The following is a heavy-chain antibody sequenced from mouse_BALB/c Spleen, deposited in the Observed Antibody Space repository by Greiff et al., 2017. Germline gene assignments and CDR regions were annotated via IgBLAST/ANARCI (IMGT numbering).Heavy chain of an antibody. D-gene: IGHD2-1*01. V-gene: IGHV14-3*02. J-gene: IGHJ1*01. CDR2: IDPANGNT. CDR3: ARPYGNYRYFDV. Sequence: VHVKQSGAELVKPGASVKLSCTASGFNIKDTYMHWVKQRPEQGLEWIGRIDPANGNTKYDPKFQGKATITADTSSNTAYLQLSSLTSEDTAVYYCARPYGNYRYFDVWGAGTTVTVSS. CDR1: GFNIKDTY.